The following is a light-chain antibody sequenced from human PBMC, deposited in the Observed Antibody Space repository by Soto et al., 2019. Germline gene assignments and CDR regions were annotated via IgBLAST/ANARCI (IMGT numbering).Light chain of an antibody. CDR1: QSVSSY. CDR2: DAS. V-gene: IGKV3-11*01. J-gene: IGKJ1*01. CDR3: QQRSNWPPT. Sequence: EIVLTQSPATLSLSPGERATLSCRASQSVSSYLAWYQQKPGQAPRLLIYDASNRATGIPARFSGSGSGTDLTLTISSLEPEDFAVYYCQQRSNWPPTFGQGTKVDSK.